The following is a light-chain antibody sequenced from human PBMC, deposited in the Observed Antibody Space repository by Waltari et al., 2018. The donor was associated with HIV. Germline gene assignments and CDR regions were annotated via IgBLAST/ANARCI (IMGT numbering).Light chain of an antibody. J-gene: IGLJ3*02. CDR3: ATWDDSLNAWV. Sequence: QSVLNQSPSASGTPGQRVIISCSGSSSNIGSNTVTWYQQFPGTAPKLLIYGYCQRPSGVPERFSGSKSATSASLASSGLRSEDEADYYCATWDDSLNAWVFGGGTKLTVL. CDR2: GYC. V-gene: IGLV1-44*01. CDR1: SSNIGSNT.